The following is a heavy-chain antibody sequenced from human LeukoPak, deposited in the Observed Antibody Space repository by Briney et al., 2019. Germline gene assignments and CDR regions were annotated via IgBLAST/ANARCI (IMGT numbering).Heavy chain of an antibody. D-gene: IGHD6-13*01. J-gene: IGHJ4*02. V-gene: IGHV3-48*02. Sequence: GGSLRLGCAAHGFTFGSYRMKGGRQAPGKGLEWVSYISSSSSTIYYADSVKGRFTISRDNAKNSLYLQMNSLRDEDTAVYYCARDGSSWFWGQGTLVTVSS. CDR2: ISSSSSTI. CDR1: GFTFGSYR. CDR3: ARDGSSWF.